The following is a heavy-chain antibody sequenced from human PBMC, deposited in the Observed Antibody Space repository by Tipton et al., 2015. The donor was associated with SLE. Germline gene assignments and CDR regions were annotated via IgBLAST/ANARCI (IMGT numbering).Heavy chain of an antibody. J-gene: IGHJ4*02. CDR1: GASISSYS. V-gene: IGHV4-59*12. D-gene: IGHD3-3*01. Sequence: TLSLTCTVSGASISSYSWNWIRQPPGKGLEWIGYIYYSGSPTYNPSLASRVTISVNTSKNQFSLRLSSVTAADTAMFYCASGTLEWSHEPDYWGQGTLVTVSS. CDR3: ASGTLEWSHEPDY. CDR2: IYYSGSP.